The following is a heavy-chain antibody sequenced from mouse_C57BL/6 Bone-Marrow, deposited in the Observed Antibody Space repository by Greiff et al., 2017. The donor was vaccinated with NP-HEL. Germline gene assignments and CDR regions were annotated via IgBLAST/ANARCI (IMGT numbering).Heavy chain of an antibody. D-gene: IGHD1-1*01. Sequence: QVQLQQSGAELAKPGASVKLSCKASGYTFTSYWMHWVKQRPGQGLEWIGYINPSSGYTKYNQKFQDKATLTADKSSSTAYMQLSSLTYEDSAVYYCASHYGSSHWYFDVWGTGTTVTVSS. J-gene: IGHJ1*03. CDR2: INPSSGYT. V-gene: IGHV1-7*01. CDR3: ASHYGSSHWYFDV. CDR1: GYTFTSYW.